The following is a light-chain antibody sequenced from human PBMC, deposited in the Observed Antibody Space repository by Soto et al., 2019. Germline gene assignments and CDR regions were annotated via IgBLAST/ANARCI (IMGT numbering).Light chain of an antibody. CDR1: QSVSSY. CDR2: DAS. Sequence: EIVLTQSPATLSLSPGERATLSCRASQSVSSYLAWYQQKPGQAPRLLIYDASNRATGIPARFSGSGSGTDFTLTISSLEPEDFAVYYCQQRSNWFTFCGGTKVEIK. V-gene: IGKV3-11*01. CDR3: QQRSNWFT. J-gene: IGKJ4*01.